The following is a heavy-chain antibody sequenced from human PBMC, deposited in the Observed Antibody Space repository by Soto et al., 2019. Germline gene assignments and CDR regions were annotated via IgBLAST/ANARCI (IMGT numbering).Heavy chain of an antibody. CDR1: GGSISSSSYY. V-gene: IGHV4-39*01. CDR3: ATYMGSSSWYMNARLX. D-gene: IGHD6-13*01. CDR2: IYYSGST. Sequence: SDTLSLTFTVSGGSISSSSYYWGWIRQPPGKGMEWIGSIYYSGSTYYNPPLKSRVTISVDTSKNQFSLKLSSVTAADTALYYCATYMGSSSWYMNARLXWGQATLVTVSX. J-gene: IGHJ4*02.